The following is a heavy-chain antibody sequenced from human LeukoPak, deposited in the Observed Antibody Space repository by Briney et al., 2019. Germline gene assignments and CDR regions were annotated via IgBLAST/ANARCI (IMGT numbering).Heavy chain of an antibody. CDR2: IYTSGST. Sequence: PSQTLSLTCTVSGGSISSGSYYWSWIRQPAGKGLEWIGRIYTSGSTNYNPSLKSRVTISVDTSKNQISLKLTSVTAADTAVYYCARDRNRSFDIWGQGTMVTVSS. V-gene: IGHV4-61*02. CDR1: GGSISSGSYY. J-gene: IGHJ3*02. CDR3: ARDRNRSFDI.